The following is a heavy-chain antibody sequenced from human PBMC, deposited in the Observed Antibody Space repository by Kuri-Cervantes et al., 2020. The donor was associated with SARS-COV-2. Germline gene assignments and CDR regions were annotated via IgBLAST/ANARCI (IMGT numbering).Heavy chain of an antibody. CDR1: GGSISSYY. CDR3: ARHTPSYYDFWSGYLIYYGMDV. J-gene: IGHJ6*02. D-gene: IGHD3-3*01. CDR2: IYYSGST. Sequence: SETLSLTCTVSGGSISSYYWSWIRQPPGKGLEWIGYIYYSGSTNYNPSLKSRVTISVDTSKNQFSLKLSSVTAADTAVYYCARHTPSYYDFWSGYLIYYGMDVWGQGTKVTVSS. V-gene: IGHV4-59*01.